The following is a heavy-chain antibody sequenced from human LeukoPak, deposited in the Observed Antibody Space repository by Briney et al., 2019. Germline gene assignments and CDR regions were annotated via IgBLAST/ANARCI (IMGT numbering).Heavy chain of an antibody. V-gene: IGHV3-33*05. CDR1: GFAFSSSA. D-gene: IGHD6-13*01. Sequence: GGSLRLSCAASGFAFSSSAMHWVRQSPGKGLEWLAILSFDGSQMYYADSVRGRFTLSRDNSKNTLYLQMNSLRAEDTAVYYCARGSPGYSSSWSTFLIDYWGQGTLVTVSS. J-gene: IGHJ4*02. CDR2: LSFDGSQM. CDR3: ARGSPGYSSSWSTFLIDY.